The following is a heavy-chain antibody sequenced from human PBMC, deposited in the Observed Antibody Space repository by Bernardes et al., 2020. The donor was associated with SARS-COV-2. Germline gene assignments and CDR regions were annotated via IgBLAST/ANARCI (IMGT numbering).Heavy chain of an antibody. CDR2: ISYDGSDK. V-gene: IGHV3-30*04. CDR1: GLTFSSYA. Sequence: GGSLRLSCAASGLTFSSYAMHWVRQAPGKGLEWVTFISYDGSDKYYADSVKGRFTISRDNSKNTLYLQMNSLRAEDTAVYYCASQASSWYHDYYFDYWGQGTLVTVSS. CDR3: ASQASSWYHDYYFDY. D-gene: IGHD6-13*01. J-gene: IGHJ4*02.